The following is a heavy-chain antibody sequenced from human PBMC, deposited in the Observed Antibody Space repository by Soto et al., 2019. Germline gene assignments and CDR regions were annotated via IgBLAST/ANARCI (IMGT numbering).Heavy chain of an antibody. J-gene: IGHJ6*02. CDR3: ASPRERITIFGVVIPHYYYYYGMDV. V-gene: IGHV1-69*13. CDR2: IIPIFGTA. Sequence: GASVKVSCKGSGGTFSSYSISWVRQAPGQGLECMGWIIPIFGTANYAQKFQGRVTITADESTSTAYMELSSLRSEDTAVYYCASPRERITIFGVVIPHYYYYYGMDVWGQGTTVTVSS. CDR1: GGTFSSYS. D-gene: IGHD3-3*01.